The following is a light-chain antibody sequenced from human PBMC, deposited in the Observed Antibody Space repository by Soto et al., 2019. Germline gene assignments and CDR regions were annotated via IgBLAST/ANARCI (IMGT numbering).Light chain of an antibody. CDR3: KKYNSYSQA. V-gene: IGKV1-5*01. Sequence: DIQMTQSPSTLSASVGDRVTITCRASQSISSWLAWYQQKPGKAPKLLIYDASSLESGVPSRFSGSGSGTEFTLTISSLQPDDFATYYCKKYNSYSQAFGQGTQVDIK. CDR2: DAS. CDR1: QSISSW. J-gene: IGKJ1*01.